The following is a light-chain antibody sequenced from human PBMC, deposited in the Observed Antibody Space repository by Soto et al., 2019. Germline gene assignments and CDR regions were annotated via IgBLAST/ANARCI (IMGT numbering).Light chain of an antibody. J-gene: IGKJ1*01. CDR3: QQSYSTPRT. V-gene: IGKV1-39*01. Sequence: DIRVIPAPSSRSPGVGGRVSISCSASQSISSYLNWYQQKPGKAPKLLIYAASSLQSGVPSRFSGSGSGTDFTLTISSLQPEDFATYYCQQSYSTPRTFGQGTKVDIK. CDR1: QSISSY. CDR2: AAS.